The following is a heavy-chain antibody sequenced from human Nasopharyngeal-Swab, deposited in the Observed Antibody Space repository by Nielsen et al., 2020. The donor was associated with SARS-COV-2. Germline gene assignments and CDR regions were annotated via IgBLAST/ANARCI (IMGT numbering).Heavy chain of an antibody. D-gene: IGHD6-19*01. J-gene: IGHJ6*02. CDR1: GFTFSSYA. V-gene: IGHV3-23*01. CDR3: AKDDRRSQWLVDYYYGMDV. CDR2: ISGSGGST. Sequence: GESLKISCAASGFTFSSYAMSWLRQAPGKGLEWVSAISGSGGSTYYADSVKGRFTISRDNSKNTLYLQMNSLRAEDTAVYYCAKDDRRSQWLVDYYYGMDVWGQGTTVTVSS.